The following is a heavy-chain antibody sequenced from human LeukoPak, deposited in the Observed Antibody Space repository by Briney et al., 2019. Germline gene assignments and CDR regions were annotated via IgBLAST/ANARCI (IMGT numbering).Heavy chain of an antibody. V-gene: IGHV4-4*07. CDR1: GGSISSYY. D-gene: IGHD3-10*01. Sequence: SETRSLTCTVSGGSISSYYWSWIRQTAGKGLEWIGRIYTSGSTNYNPSLKSRVTMSVGTSKNQFSLKLSSVTAADTAVYYCARDHYEVLRLVRASNWFDPWGQGTLVTVSS. CDR3: ARDHYEVLRLVRASNWFDP. J-gene: IGHJ5*02. CDR2: IYTSGST.